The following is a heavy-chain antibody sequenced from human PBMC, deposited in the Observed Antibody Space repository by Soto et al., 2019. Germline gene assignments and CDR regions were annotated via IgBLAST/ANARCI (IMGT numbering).Heavy chain of an antibody. Sequence: GGSLRLSCAASGFTFSSYGMHWVRQAPGKGLEWVAVISYDGSNKYYADSVKGRFTISRDNSKNTLYLQMNSLRAEDTAVYYCAKPPGGGGSSPWFDPWGQGTLVTVSS. J-gene: IGHJ5*02. CDR3: AKPPGGGGSSPWFDP. D-gene: IGHD1-26*01. CDR2: ISYDGSNK. CDR1: GFTFSSYG. V-gene: IGHV3-30*18.